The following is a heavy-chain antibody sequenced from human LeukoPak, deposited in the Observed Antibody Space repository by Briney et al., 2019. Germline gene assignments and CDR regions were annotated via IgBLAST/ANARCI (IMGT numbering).Heavy chain of an antibody. CDR1: GGSIYSRIYH. D-gene: IGHD5-24*01. CDR2: IYYSGST. CDR3: ARQLGSMATNFDY. V-gene: IGHV4-39*07. Sequence: SETLSLTCTVSGGSIYSRIYHWGWIRQPPGKGLEWIGSIYYSGSTYYNPSLKSRVTISVDTSKNQFSLKLSSVTAADTAVYYCARQLGSMATNFDYWGQGTLVTVSS. J-gene: IGHJ4*02.